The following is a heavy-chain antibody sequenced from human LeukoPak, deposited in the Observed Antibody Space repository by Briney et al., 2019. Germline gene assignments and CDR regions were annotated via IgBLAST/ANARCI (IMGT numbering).Heavy chain of an antibody. Sequence: PGGSLRLSCAASGFTFSSNGMHWVRQAPGKGLEWVAFIQNDGNNKKYADSVKGRFTISRDNSKNTLYLQMNSLGIEDTAAYYCARDWGTSSLYLVNWGQGTLVTVSS. CDR2: IQNDGNNK. V-gene: IGHV3-30*02. CDR3: ARDWGTSSLYLVN. D-gene: IGHD6-6*01. J-gene: IGHJ4*02. CDR1: GFTFSSNG.